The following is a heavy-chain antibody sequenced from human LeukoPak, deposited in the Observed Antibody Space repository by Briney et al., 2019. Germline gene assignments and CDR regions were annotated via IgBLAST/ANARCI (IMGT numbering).Heavy chain of an antibody. CDR1: GGSFSGYY. D-gene: IGHD5-18*01. CDR3: ARRGGYSYGAFFGY. Sequence: SETLSLTCAVYGGSFSGYYWSWIRQPPGKGLEWIGEINHSGSTNYNLSLKSRVTISVDTSKNQFSLKLSSVTAADTAVYYCARRGGYSYGAFFGYWGQGTLVTVSS. J-gene: IGHJ4*02. V-gene: IGHV4-34*01. CDR2: INHSGST.